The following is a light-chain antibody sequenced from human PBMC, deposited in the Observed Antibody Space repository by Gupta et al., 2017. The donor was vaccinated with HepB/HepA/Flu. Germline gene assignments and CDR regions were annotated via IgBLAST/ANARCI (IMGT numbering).Light chain of an antibody. V-gene: IGKV1-33*01. J-gene: IGKJ5*01. CDR1: QDISNY. CDR3: QQYDNLPIT. Sequence: MTQSPYYVSASVGDRVNITFQASQDISNYLNWYQQKPGKAPKLLIYDASNFETGVPSRFSGSGSGTDFTFTISCLQPEDIATYYCQQYDNLPITFGQGTRLEIK. CDR2: DAS.